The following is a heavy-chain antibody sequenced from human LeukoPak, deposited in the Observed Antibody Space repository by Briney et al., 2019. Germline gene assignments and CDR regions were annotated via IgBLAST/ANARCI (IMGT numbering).Heavy chain of an antibody. J-gene: IGHJ4*02. D-gene: IGHD6-19*01. CDR3: ARGRTAVAGPGGFDY. CDR1: GFTVSSNY. V-gene: IGHV3-53*01. CDR2: IYSGGST. Sequence: GGSLRLSCAASGFTVSSNYMSWVRQAPGKGLEWVSVIYSGGSTYYADSVKGRFTISRDNSKNTLYLQMNSLRAEDTAVYYCARGRTAVAGPGGFDYWGQGTLVTVSS.